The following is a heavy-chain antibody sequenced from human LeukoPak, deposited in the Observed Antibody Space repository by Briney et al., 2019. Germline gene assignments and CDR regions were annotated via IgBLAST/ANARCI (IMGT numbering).Heavy chain of an antibody. Sequence: GGSLRLSCAASGFTFSSYWISWVRQAPGKGLEWVANIKQDGSEKYYVDSVKGRFTISRDNAKKTLYLEMNSLRVEDTAIYYCAKDHVGIAMIVMVLDSWGQGTLVTVSS. J-gene: IGHJ4*02. D-gene: IGHD3-22*01. CDR1: GFTFSSYW. CDR3: AKDHVGIAMIVMVLDS. CDR2: IKQDGSEK. V-gene: IGHV3-7*03.